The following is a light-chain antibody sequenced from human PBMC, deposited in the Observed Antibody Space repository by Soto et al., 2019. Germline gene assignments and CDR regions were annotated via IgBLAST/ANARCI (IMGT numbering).Light chain of an antibody. Sequence: EIVMTQSPATLSVSPGARAPLSCRARQSVSSNLAWYQQKPGQAPRLLIYGASTRATGIPARFSGSGSGTEFTLTISSLQSEDFAVYYCQQYNNWPRTFGQGTKVE. J-gene: IGKJ1*01. CDR1: QSVSSN. V-gene: IGKV3-15*01. CDR3: QQYNNWPRT. CDR2: GAS.